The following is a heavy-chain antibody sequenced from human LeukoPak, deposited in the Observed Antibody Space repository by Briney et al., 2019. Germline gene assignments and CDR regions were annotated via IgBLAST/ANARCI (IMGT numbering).Heavy chain of an antibody. J-gene: IGHJ5*02. CDR1: GFTLTTYA. CDR3: VKGLEDRHDSSGYYSNWFDP. Sequence: GGSLRLSCAASGFTLTTYAMGWVRQAPGKGLKWVSGISADGGRTYYADSVKGRFTISRDNSKNTLYVQMNSLRAEDTAIYYCVKGLEDRHDSSGYYSNWFDPWGQGTLVTVSS. V-gene: IGHV3-23*01. D-gene: IGHD3-22*01. CDR2: ISADGGRT.